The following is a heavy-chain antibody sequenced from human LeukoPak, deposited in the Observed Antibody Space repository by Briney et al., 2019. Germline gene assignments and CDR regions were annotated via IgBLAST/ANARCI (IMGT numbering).Heavy chain of an antibody. V-gene: IGHV4-34*01. J-gene: IGHJ4*02. Sequence: PSETLSLTCAVYGGSFSGYYWSWIRQPPGKGLEWIGEINHSGSTNYNPSLKSRVTISVDTSKNQFSLKLSSVTAAGTAVYYCARAQIYYDSSGYYLYYFDYWGQGTLVTVSS. CDR1: GGSFSGYY. CDR3: ARAQIYYDSSGYYLYYFDY. D-gene: IGHD3-22*01. CDR2: INHSGST.